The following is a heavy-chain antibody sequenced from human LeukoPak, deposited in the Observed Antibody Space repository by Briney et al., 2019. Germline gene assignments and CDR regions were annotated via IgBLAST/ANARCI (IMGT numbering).Heavy chain of an antibody. V-gene: IGHV3-23*01. CDR2: ISTSGGDT. CDR3: AKGGNYAPLDY. D-gene: IGHD1-7*01. J-gene: IGHJ4*02. Sequence: GGSLRLSCAASGFTFTDSAMTRVRQAPGKGLEWVSAISTSGGDTIYTDSVKDRFTISRDNSKNTLYLQMSSLRADDTAIYYCAKGGNYAPLDYWGQGTLVTVSS. CDR1: GFTFTDSA.